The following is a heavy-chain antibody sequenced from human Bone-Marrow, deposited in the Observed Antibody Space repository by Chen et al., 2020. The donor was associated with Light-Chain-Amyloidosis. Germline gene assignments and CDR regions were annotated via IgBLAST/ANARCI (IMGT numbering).Heavy chain of an antibody. CDR2: IYPDDSDA. CDR1: GYTFPNYW. Sequence: VKKPGESLKISCKCSGYTFPNYWIGWVRQMPGKGLEWMGVIYPDDSDARYSPSFEGQVTISADKSITTAYLQWRSLKASDTAMYYCARRRDGYNFDYWGQGTLVTVSS. D-gene: IGHD5-12*01. J-gene: IGHJ4*02. V-gene: IGHV5-51*01. CDR3: ARRRDGYNFDY.